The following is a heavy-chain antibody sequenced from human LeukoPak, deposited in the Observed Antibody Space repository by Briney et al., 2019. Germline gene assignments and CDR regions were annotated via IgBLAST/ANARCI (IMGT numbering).Heavy chain of an antibody. D-gene: IGHD2-21*02. CDR1: GFTFRNSW. V-gene: IGHV3-49*04. CDR3: SNSYCGGDCYSGGYFDY. Sequence: GGSLRLSCAASGFTFRNSWMSWVRQAPGKGLEWVGFIRSKAYGGTTEYAASVKGRFTISRDDSKSIAYLQMNSLKTEDTAVYYCSNSYCGGDCYSGGYFDYWGQGTLVTVSS. CDR2: IRSKAYGGTT. J-gene: IGHJ4*02.